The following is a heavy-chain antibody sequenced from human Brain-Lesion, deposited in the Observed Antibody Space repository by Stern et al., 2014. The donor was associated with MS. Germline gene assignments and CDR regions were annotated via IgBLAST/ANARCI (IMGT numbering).Heavy chain of an antibody. CDR3: AGEEDIRYCSGGSCTGNWFDP. J-gene: IGHJ5*02. V-gene: IGHV4-39*01. D-gene: IGHD2-15*01. CDR1: GGSVSSTSYA. Sequence: VQLVESGPGLVKPSETLSLTCTVAGGSVSSTSYAWAWIRQPPGKGLEWIGTIYYSGNTYYSPSLKSRLTISLDTYTNQFSLHLRSVTAADTAVYYCAGEEDIRYCSGGSCTGNWFDPWGQGTLVTVSS. CDR2: IYYSGNT.